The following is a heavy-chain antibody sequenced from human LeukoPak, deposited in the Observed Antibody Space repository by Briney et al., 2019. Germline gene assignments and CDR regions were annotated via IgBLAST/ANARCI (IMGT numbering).Heavy chain of an antibody. J-gene: IGHJ4*02. V-gene: IGHV3-7*01. CDR2: IKQDGSEK. CDR3: ARTTTTVVTQHFDY. CDR1: GFTFSNYW. D-gene: IGHD4-17*01. Sequence: PGGSLRLSCAASGFTFSNYWMSWVRQAPGKGLEWVANIKQDGSEKYYVDSVKGRFTISRDNAKNSLYLQMNSLRAEDTAVYYCARTTTTVVTQHFDYWGQGTLVTVSS.